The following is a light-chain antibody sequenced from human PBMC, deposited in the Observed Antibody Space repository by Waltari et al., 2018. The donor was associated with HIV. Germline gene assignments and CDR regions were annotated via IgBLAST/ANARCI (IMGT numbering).Light chain of an antibody. Sequence: QSVLTQPPSASGTPGQRVTISCFGSSSNIGSNYVYCYQQLPGTAPKLLIYRNNQRPSGVPDRFSGSKSGTSASLAISGLRSEDEADYYCAAWDDSLSGVVFGGGTKLTVL. V-gene: IGLV1-47*01. CDR3: AAWDDSLSGVV. CDR1: SSNIGSNY. J-gene: IGLJ2*01. CDR2: RNN.